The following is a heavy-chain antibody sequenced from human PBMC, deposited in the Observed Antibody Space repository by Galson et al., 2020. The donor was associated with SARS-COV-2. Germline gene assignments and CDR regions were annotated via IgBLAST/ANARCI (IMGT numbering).Heavy chain of an antibody. CDR3: ARGSGDFWSGYYPVHGNYYYYGMDV. Sequence: SVKVSCKASGGTFSSYAISWVRQAPGQGLEWMGGIIPIFGTANYAQKFQGRVTITAAESTSTAYMELSSLRSEDTAVYYCARGSGDFWSGYYPVHGNYYYYGMDVWGQGTTVTVSS. CDR1: GGTFSSYA. J-gene: IGHJ6*02. V-gene: IGHV1-69*13. CDR2: IIPIFGTA. D-gene: IGHD3-3*01.